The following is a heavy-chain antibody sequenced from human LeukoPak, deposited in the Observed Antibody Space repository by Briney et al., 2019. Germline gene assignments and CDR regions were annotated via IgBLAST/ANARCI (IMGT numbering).Heavy chain of an antibody. V-gene: IGHV1-24*01. Sequence: ASVKVSCKVSGYTLTELSMHWVRQAPGKGLEWMGGFDPEDDETIYAQKFQGRVTMTEDTSTSTAYMEMRSLRSDDTAVYYCARDSDLRHSPNWFDPWGQGTLVTVSS. CDR2: FDPEDDET. CDR1: GYTLTELS. D-gene: IGHD2-21*01. J-gene: IGHJ5*02. CDR3: ARDSDLRHSPNWFDP.